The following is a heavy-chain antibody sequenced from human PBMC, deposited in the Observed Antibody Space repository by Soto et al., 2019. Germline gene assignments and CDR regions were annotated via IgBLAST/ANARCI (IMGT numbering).Heavy chain of an antibody. CDR2: IYYSGST. D-gene: IGHD6-13*01. J-gene: IGHJ4*02. Sequence: PSETLSLTCTVSGGSISSGDYYWSWFRQHPGKGLEWIGYIYYSGSTYYNPSLKSRVTTSVDTSKNQFSLKLNSVTAADTAVYYCASRHSSPYFDYWGQGTLVTVSS. CDR1: GGSISSGDYY. V-gene: IGHV4-30-4*08. CDR3: ASRHSSPYFDY.